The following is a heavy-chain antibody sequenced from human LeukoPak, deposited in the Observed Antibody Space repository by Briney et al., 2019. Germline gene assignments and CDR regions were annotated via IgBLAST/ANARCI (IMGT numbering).Heavy chain of an antibody. J-gene: IGHJ4*02. D-gene: IGHD4-17*01. CDR2: IYSGGDT. CDR1: GFTVSNKY. Sequence: GGSLRLSCAASGFTVSNKYMSWVRLAPGKGLEWVSVIYSGGDTYYADSVKGRFTISRDNSKNTLYLQMNSLRAEDTAVYYCARGRTDDYGDYFWGQGTLDTVSS. CDR3: ARGRTDDYGDYF. V-gene: IGHV3-66*01.